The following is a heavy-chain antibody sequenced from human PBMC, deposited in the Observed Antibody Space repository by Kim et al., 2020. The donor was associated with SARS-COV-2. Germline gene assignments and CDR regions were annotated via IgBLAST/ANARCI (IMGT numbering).Heavy chain of an antibody. J-gene: IGHJ4*02. CDR3: ARQGRSSLNDFDY. Sequence: NPPPKSRVTLSVDTSKNQFSLRLSSVTAADTAVYYCARQGRSSLNDFDYWGQGTLVTVSS. V-gene: IGHV4-59*08. D-gene: IGHD6-6*01.